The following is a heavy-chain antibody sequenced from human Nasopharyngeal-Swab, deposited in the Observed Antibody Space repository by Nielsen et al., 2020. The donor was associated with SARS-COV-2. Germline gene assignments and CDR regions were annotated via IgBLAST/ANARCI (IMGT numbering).Heavy chain of an antibody. CDR1: GDSISSDDYS. V-gene: IGHV4-31*03. D-gene: IGHD3-10*01. CDR2: IYYSGST. J-gene: IGHJ4*02. CDR3: AREIRGAFDY. Sequence: SETLSLTCTLSGDSISSDDYSWSWIRQHPGKGLEWIGYIYYSGSTYYNPSLKSRVIISVDTSKNQFSLKLNSVTTADSAVYYCAREIRGAFDYWGQGTLVTVSS.